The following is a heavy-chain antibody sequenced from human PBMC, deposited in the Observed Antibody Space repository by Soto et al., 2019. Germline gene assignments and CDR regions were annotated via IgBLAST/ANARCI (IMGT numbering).Heavy chain of an antibody. CDR2: IYYSGST. CDR3: ARALSMVRGTASYYFDY. CDR1: GGSISSYY. J-gene: IGHJ4*01. D-gene: IGHD3-10*01. Sequence: SETLSLTCTVSGGSISSYYWSWIRQPPGKGLEWIGYIYYSGSTNYNPSLKSRVTMSLGTSKNQFSLRLRSVTAEDTAVYYCARALSMVRGTASYYFDYWGHGTLVNVS. V-gene: IGHV4-59*01.